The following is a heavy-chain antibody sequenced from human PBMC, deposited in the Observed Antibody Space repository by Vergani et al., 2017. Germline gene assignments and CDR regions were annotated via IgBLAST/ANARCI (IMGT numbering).Heavy chain of an antibody. D-gene: IGHD2/OR15-2a*01. V-gene: IGHV4-34*01. CDR3: AREQTGDSSPPLFLCYSYYYMDV. J-gene: IGHJ6*03. CDR2: INHSGST. CDR1: GGSFSGYY. Sequence: QVQLQQWGAGLLKPSETLSLTCAVYGGSFSGYYWSWIRQPPGKGLEWIGEINHSGSTNYNPALKSRVTMSVDTSKIQFSVKRGSVADADTAVYYCAREQTGDSSPPLFLCYSYYYMDVWGRGP.